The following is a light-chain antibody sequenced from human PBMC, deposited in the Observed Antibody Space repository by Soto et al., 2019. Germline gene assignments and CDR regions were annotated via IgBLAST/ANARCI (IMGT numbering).Light chain of an antibody. J-gene: IGKJ2*01. CDR2: GAS. V-gene: IGKV3-15*01. CDR1: QSVSST. Sequence: EIVITQSPATLSVSPGERATLSCRASQSVSSTLAWYQQKPAQAPRLLIYGASTRATGIPARFSGSGSGTEFTLTFSSLRSEDFAVYYCQQYNNWPRTFGQGTKLEIK. CDR3: QQYNNWPRT.